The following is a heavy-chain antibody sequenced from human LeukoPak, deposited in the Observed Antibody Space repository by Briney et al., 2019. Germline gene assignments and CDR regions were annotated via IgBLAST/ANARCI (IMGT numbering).Heavy chain of an antibody. CDR1: GCTFSSYT. CDR2: ISYDGSNK. Sequence: GGSLRLSCAASGCTFSSYTMHWVRQAPGKGLERVAVISYDGSNKYYADSVKGRFTISRDNSKNTLYLQMNSLRAEDTAVYYCARAVPLQLWGYHFDYWGQGPLVPVSS. V-gene: IGHV3-30-3*01. D-gene: IGHD5-18*01. CDR3: ARAVPLQLWGYHFDY. J-gene: IGHJ4*02.